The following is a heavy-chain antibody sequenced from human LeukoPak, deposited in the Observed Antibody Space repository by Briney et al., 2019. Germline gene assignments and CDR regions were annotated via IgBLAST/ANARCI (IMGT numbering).Heavy chain of an antibody. CDR3: AKYVRLGDYYYYYMDV. J-gene: IGHJ6*03. CDR2: ISGSGGST. CDR1: GFTFSSYA. D-gene: IGHD3-16*01. Sequence: GGSLRLSCAASGFTFSSYAMSWVRQAPGKGLEWVSGISGSGGSTYYADSVKGRFTISRDKSKNTLYLQMNSLRAEDTAVYYCAKYVRLGDYYYYYMDVWGKGTTVTVSS. V-gene: IGHV3-23*01.